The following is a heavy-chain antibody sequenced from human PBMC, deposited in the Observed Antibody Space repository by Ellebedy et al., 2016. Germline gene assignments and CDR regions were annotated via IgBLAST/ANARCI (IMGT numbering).Heavy chain of an antibody. V-gene: IGHV3-9*01. D-gene: IGHD3-3*01. CDR3: AKVVSGSPNYDFWSGRREYYYFDY. J-gene: IGHJ4*02. CDR2: ISWNSGSI. CDR1: GFTFDDYA. Sequence: SLKISXAASGFTFDDYAMHWVRQAPGKGLEWVSGISWNSGSIGYADSVKGRFTISRDNAKNSLYLQMNSLRAEDTAVYYCAKVVSGSPNYDFWSGRREYYYFDYWGQGTLVTDSS.